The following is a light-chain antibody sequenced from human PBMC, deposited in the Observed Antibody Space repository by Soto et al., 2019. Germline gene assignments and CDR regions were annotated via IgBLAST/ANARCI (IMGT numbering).Light chain of an antibody. CDR3: SSYTSSSTLRV. J-gene: IGLJ1*01. Sequence: QSELTQPASVSVSPGQSITISCTRTSSDVGGYNYVSWYQQHPGKAPKLMIYDVSNRPSGVSNRFSGSKSGNTASLTISGLQAEDEADYYCSSYTSSSTLRVFGTGTKVTVL. CDR2: DVS. V-gene: IGLV2-14*01. CDR1: SSDVGGYNY.